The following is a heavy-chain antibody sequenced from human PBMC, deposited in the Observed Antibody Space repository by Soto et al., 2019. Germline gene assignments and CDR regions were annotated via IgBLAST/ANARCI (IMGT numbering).Heavy chain of an antibody. CDR1: GDSISSYT. V-gene: IGHV4-59*01. CDR2: IYHSGST. J-gene: IGHJ5*02. CDR3: ARGYNWFDA. Sequence: QVKLQESGPGLAKPSETLSLTCNVSGDSISSYTWSWIRQPPGKGLEWIGFIYHSGSTNYNPSLKIRVTISVDTSKNQFSLKLTSVTVADTAVYYCARGYNWFDAWGQGSLVTVSS. D-gene: IGHD3-10*01.